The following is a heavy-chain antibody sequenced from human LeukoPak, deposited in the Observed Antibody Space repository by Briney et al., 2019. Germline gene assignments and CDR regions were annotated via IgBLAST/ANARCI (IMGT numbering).Heavy chain of an antibody. Sequence: LPLSCAVSGGSFSGYYWSWIRQPPGKGLGGIGEIKIGGSTNYNRSLKGRFTISVDTSKNQFSLKLSSVTAADKAVYYCARHSTFFGVVIIKGRVRGPFDYWGQGTLVTVSS. CDR1: GGSFSGYY. J-gene: IGHJ4*02. D-gene: IGHD3-3*01. CDR3: ARHSTFFGVVIIKGRVRGPFDY. V-gene: IGHV4-34*01. CDR2: IKIGGST.